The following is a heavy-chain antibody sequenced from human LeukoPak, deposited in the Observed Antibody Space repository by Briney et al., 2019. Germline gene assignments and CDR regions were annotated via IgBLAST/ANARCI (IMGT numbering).Heavy chain of an antibody. CDR3: ARRAGDYSHPYDY. CDR2: IYSGGST. V-gene: IGHV3-53*01. Sequence: PGGSLRLSCAASGFTFSDYWMHWVRQAPGKGLEWVSFIYSGGSTYYADSVKGRFTISRDNSKNTVHLQMNSLRAEDTAMYYCARRAGDYSHPYDYWGQGTLVTVSS. D-gene: IGHD3-22*01. CDR1: GFTFSDYW. J-gene: IGHJ4*02.